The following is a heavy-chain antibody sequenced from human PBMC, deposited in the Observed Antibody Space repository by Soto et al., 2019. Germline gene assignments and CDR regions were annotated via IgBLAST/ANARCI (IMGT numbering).Heavy chain of an antibody. V-gene: IGHV3-23*01. CDR1: GFTLVSYG. J-gene: IGHJ4*02. CDR3: AKDRDYPRDYFHY. Sequence: PGGSLRLSCAASGFTLVSYGMSWVRQAPGKGLEWVSAVSPNGQGIYYADSVRGRFTISRDFSKNTVFLHMDSLRAEDTAVYYCAKDRDYPRDYFHYWGQGTLVTVS. CDR2: VSPNGQGI. D-gene: IGHD3-10*01.